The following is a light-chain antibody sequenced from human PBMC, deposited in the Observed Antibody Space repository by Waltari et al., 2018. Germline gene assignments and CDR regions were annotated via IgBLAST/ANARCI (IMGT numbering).Light chain of an antibody. CDR2: AAS. V-gene: IGKV1-8*01. J-gene: IGKJ2*01. CDR1: QGISSY. CDR3: QQYNNWPRGYT. Sequence: AIRMTQSPSSLSASTGDRVTITCRASQGISSYLAWYQQKPGKAPKLLIYAASTLQNGVPSRFSGSGSGTDFTLTISSLQAEDVAVYYCQQYNNWPRGYTFGQGTKLEIK.